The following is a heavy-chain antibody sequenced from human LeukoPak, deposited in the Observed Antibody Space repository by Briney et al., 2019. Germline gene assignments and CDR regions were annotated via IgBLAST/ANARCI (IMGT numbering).Heavy chain of an antibody. D-gene: IGHD1-26*01. V-gene: IGHV3-33*01. CDR3: ARDHASVSGSYYDLDY. CDR2: IWYDGSNK. Sequence: GGSLRLSCAASGFTFSSYGMHWVRQAPGKGLEWVAVIWYDGSNKYYADSVKGRFTISRDNSKNTLYPQMNSLRAEDTAVYYCARDHASVSGSYYDLDYWGQGTLVTVFS. CDR1: GFTFSSYG. J-gene: IGHJ4*02.